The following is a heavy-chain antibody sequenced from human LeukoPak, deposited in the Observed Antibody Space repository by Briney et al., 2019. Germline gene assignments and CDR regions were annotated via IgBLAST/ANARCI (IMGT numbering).Heavy chain of an antibody. CDR2: IYYSGST. CDR3: ASWDGFLQVFGY. Sequence: ASETLSLTCTVSGGSISGYYWSWIRQPPGKGLEWIGYIYYSGSTNYNPSLKSRVTISVDTSKNQFSLKLSSVTAADTAVYYCASWDGFLQVFGYWGQGTLVTVSS. J-gene: IGHJ4*02. CDR1: GGSISGYY. V-gene: IGHV4-59*01. D-gene: IGHD2/OR15-2a*01.